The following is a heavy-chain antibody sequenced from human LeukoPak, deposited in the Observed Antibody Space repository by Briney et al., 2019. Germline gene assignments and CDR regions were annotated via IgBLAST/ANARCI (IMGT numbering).Heavy chain of an antibody. V-gene: IGHV1-18*01. CDR1: GYTFTSYG. J-gene: IGHJ5*02. D-gene: IGHD3-3*01. CDR3: AKISTYYDFWSGYYAGWFDP. CDR2: ISAYNGNT. Sequence: ASVKVSCKASGYTFTSYGISWVRQAPGQGLEWMGWISAYNGNTNYAQKLQGRVTMTTDTSTSTAYMELRSLRSDATAVYYCAKISTYYDFWSGYYAGWFDPWGQGTLVTVSS.